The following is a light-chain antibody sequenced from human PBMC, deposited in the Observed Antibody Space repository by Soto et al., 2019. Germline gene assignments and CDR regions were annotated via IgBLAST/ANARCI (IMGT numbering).Light chain of an antibody. CDR1: GSNIGAGYE. Sequence: QSVLTQPPSVSGAPGQRVSISCTGSGSNIGAGYEVHWYQQLPGTAPKLLITSNNNRTSGVPDRFSGSASDTSASLAITGLQAEDEADYYCQSDDSSLSGSVVFGGGTKLTVL. J-gene: IGLJ2*01. CDR3: QSDDSSLSGSVV. CDR2: SNN. V-gene: IGLV1-40*01.